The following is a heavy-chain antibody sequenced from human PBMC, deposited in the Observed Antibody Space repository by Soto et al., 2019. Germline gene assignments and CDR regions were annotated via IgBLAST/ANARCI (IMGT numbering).Heavy chain of an antibody. CDR3: ARESPIGLLDAFDI. J-gene: IGHJ3*02. D-gene: IGHD3-10*01. CDR1: GFTFSNVA. Sequence: GGSLRLSCAASGFTFSNVAMAWVRQAPGKGLEWVSTISGSGGSTYYPDSVKGRFTISRDNSKNTLYLQMNSLRAEDTAVYYCARESPIGLLDAFDIWGQGTMVTVSS. CDR2: ISGSGGST. V-gene: IGHV3-23*01.